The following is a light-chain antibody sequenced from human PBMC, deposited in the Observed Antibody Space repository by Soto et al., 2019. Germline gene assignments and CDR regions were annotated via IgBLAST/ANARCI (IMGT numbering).Light chain of an antibody. CDR2: AAS. V-gene: IGKV1-9*01. CDR1: QGISTY. J-gene: IGKJ1*01. CDR3: QQLGT. Sequence: DIQLTQSPSFLSASVGDRVTITCRASQGISTYLAWYQQKPGIAPKLLIYAASTLQSGVPSRFSGSGSGTQFTLTLSSLQPEDFATYYCQQLGTFGQGTKVEIK.